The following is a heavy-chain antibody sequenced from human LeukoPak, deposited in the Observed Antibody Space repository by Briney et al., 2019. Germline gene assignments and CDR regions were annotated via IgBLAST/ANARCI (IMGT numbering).Heavy chain of an antibody. CDR3: ARGQVGGQDY. Sequence: ASETLSLTCTVSGGSISSSSYYWGWIRQPPGKGLEWIGSIYYSGSTYYNPSLKSRVTISVDTSKNQFSLKLSSVTAADTAVYYCARGQVGGQDYWGQGTLVTVSS. J-gene: IGHJ4*02. CDR1: GGSISSSSYY. V-gene: IGHV4-39*07. CDR2: IYYSGST. D-gene: IGHD3-16*01.